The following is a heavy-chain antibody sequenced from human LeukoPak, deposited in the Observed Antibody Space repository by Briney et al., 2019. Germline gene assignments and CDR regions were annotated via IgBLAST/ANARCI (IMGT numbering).Heavy chain of an antibody. CDR1: GFTFDNYN. J-gene: IGHJ4*02. V-gene: IGHV3-21*01. Sequence: GGSLRLSCAASGFTFDNYNMDWVRQAPGKGREWVSSISSGTNYIFEADSVKGRFTVTKDTALNSLSLQMNSLRADDTAVYYCARSAGGNYFDYWDQGTLVTVSS. CDR3: ARSAGGNYFDY. D-gene: IGHD2-8*02. CDR2: ISSGTNYI.